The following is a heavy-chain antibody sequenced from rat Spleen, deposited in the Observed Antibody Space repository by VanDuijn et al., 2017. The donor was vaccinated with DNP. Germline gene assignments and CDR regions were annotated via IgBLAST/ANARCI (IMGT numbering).Heavy chain of an antibody. V-gene: IGHV3-1*01. CDR1: GYSITSNY. CDR3: ARWVRYFDY. D-gene: IGHD1-1*01. J-gene: IGHJ2*01. Sequence: EVQLQESGPGLVKPSQSLSLTCSVTGYSITSNYWAWIRKFPGNKMEWMGYISYSGSTRYNPSFKSRISITRDTSENQFFLHLNSVTTEETATYYCARWVRYFDYWGQGVMVTVSS. CDR2: ISYSGST.